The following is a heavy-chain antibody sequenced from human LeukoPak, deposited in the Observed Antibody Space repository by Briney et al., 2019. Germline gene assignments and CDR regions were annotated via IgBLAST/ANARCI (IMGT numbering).Heavy chain of an antibody. D-gene: IGHD6-19*01. J-gene: IGHJ5*02. CDR3: ARVDSGWYEGWFDP. Sequence: GGSLRLSCAASGFTVSSNYMSWVRQAPGKGLEWVSVIYSGGSTYYADPVKGRFTIARDNSKNTLYLQMNSLRAEDTAVYYCARVDSGWYEGWFDPWGQGTLVTVSS. V-gene: IGHV3-66*01. CDR1: GFTVSSNY. CDR2: IYSGGST.